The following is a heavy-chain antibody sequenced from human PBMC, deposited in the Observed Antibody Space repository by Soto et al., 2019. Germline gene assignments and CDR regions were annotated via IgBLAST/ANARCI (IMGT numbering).Heavy chain of an antibody. V-gene: IGHV1-18*01. CDR1: GYTFTSYG. CDR3: AAVSTFGGVIVHFYYYYGMDV. J-gene: IGHJ6*02. CDR2: ISPYNGHT. Sequence: ASVKVSCKASGYTFTSYGISWVRQAPGQGLEWMGWISPYNGHTNYAQKLQGRVNMTTDISTSTAYMDLSSLRSDDTAVYYCAAVSTFGGVIVHFYYYYGMDVWGQGTTVTVSS. D-gene: IGHD3-16*02.